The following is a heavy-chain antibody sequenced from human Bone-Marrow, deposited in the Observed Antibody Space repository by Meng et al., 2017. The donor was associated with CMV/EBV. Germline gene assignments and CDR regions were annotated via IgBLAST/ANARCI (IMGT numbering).Heavy chain of an antibody. CDR3: ARSSPIGTAVDY. CDR2: IRYDGSNK. J-gene: IGHJ4*02. D-gene: IGHD6-25*01. CDR1: GFTFSSYG. V-gene: IGHV3-30*02. Sequence: GESLKISCAASGFTFSSYGMHWVRQAPGKGLEWVAFIRYDGSNKYYADSVKGRFTISRDNSKNTLYLQMNSLRAEDTAVYYCARSSPIGTAVDYWAQGTLVTVSS.